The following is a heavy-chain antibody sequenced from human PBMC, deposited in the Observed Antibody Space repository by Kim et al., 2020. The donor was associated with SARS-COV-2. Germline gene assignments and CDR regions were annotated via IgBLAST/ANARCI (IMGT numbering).Heavy chain of an antibody. CDR1: GFTVSDNF. D-gene: IGHD6-13*01. CDR2: IYSGGNT. CDR3: ARLHSAASHTAFDY. Sequence: GGSLRLSCAASGFTVSDNFMSWVRQAPGKGLEWVSVIYSGGNTFYADSVKGRFTISRDNSKNTVYLQMNSLRAEDTAVYYCARLHSAASHTAFDYWGQGT. J-gene: IGHJ4*02. V-gene: IGHV3-53*01.